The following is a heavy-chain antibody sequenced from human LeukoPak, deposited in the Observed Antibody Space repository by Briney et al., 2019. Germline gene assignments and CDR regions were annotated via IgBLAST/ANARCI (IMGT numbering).Heavy chain of an antibody. Sequence: ASVKVSCKASGYTFTSYDINWVRQATGQGLEWMGWMNPNSGNTGYAQKFQGRVTMTRNTSISTAYMELSSLRSEDTAVYYCARVLVSMVRGVYTPGGYWGQGTLVTASS. CDR2: MNPNSGNT. CDR1: GYTFTSYD. D-gene: IGHD3-10*01. V-gene: IGHV1-8*01. CDR3: ARVLVSMVRGVYTPGGY. J-gene: IGHJ4*02.